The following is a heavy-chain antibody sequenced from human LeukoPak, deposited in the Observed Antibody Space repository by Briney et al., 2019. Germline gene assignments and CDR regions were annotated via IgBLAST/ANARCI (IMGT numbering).Heavy chain of an antibody. Sequence: PSETLSLTCTVSGGSINSYYWSWIRQPPGKGLEWIGYIYDSGSTNYNPSLKSRVTISVDTSKNQFSLRLSSVTAADTAVYYCARALHLGWLGYYYYMDAWGKGTTVTVSS. D-gene: IGHD3-3*01. CDR1: GGSINSYY. V-gene: IGHV4-59*01. CDR3: ARALHLGWLGYYYYMDA. CDR2: IYDSGST. J-gene: IGHJ6*03.